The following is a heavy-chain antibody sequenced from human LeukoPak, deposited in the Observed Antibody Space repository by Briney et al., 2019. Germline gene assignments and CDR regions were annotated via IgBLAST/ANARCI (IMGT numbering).Heavy chain of an antibody. V-gene: IGHV3-23*01. CDR3: AKPRRGYSYRDAFDI. CDR1: GFTVSSNY. D-gene: IGHD5-18*01. Sequence: PGGSLRLSCAASGFTVSSNYMSWVRQAPGKGLEWVSAISGSGGSTYYADSVKGRFTISRDNSKNTLYLQMNSLRAEDTAVYYCAKPRRGYSYRDAFDIWGQGTMVTVSS. CDR2: ISGSGGST. J-gene: IGHJ3*02.